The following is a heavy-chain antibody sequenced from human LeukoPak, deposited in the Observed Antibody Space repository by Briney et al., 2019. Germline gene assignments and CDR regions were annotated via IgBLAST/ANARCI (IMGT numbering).Heavy chain of an antibody. CDR1: GGSIYSSSYY. CDR3: ARAYSSSWYFNWFDP. V-gene: IGHV4-39*07. CDR2: IYHSGST. D-gene: IGHD6-13*01. Sequence: SETLSLTCTVSGGSIYSSSYYWGWIRQPPGKGLEWIGTIYHSGSTYHNASLESRVTISVDTSKNQFSLKLSSVTAADTAVYYCARAYSSSWYFNWFDPWGQGTLVTVSS. J-gene: IGHJ5*02.